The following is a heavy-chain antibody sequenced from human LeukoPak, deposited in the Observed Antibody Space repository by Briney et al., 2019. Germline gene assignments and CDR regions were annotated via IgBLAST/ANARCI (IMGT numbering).Heavy chain of an antibody. J-gene: IGHJ4*02. D-gene: IGHD2-2*01. CDR1: GGSISSGGYY. CDR2: IYHSGST. CDR3: ARVGHCSSTACSYRYFDY. Sequence: PSETLSLTCTVSGGSISSGGYYWSWIRQPPGKGLEWIGYIYHSGSTYYNPSLKSRVTISVDTSKNQFSLKLSSVTAADTAVYYCARVGHCSSTACSYRYFDYWGQGALVTVSS. V-gene: IGHV4-30-2*05.